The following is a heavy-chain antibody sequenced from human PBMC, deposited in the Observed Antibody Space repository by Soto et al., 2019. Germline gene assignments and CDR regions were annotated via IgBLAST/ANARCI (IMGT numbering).Heavy chain of an antibody. V-gene: IGHV2-5*02. D-gene: IGHD1-7*01. CDR2: IYWDEDK. Sequence: QITLKESGPTLVRPTQTLTLTCSFSGFSLNTNGQGVGWIRQHPGQALEWLAFIYWDEDKRYSPSLKPRLTVTPGPSKNEVVLTLTNLDPLGTGTYYCTGWNSASGLDVWGQGTTVTVSS. J-gene: IGHJ6*02. CDR3: TGWNSASGLDV. CDR1: GFSLNTNGQG.